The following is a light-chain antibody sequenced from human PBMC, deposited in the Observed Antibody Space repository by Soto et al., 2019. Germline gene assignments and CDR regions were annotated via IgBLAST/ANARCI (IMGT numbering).Light chain of an antibody. Sequence: EIVMTQSPATLSMSPGERATLSCRATQNVNSNLAWYQHRPGQAPRLLIYGASIRPTGIPARFSGSGSGTEFTLTIDSLQSEEFAVYYCQQYNDWPPMYTFGQGTKLEIK. CDR1: QNVNSN. CDR2: GAS. J-gene: IGKJ2*01. CDR3: QQYNDWPPMYT. V-gene: IGKV3-15*01.